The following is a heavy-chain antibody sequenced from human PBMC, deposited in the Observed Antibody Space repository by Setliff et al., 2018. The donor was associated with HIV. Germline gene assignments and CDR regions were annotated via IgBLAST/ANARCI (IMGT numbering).Heavy chain of an antibody. J-gene: IGHJ4*02. CDR2: ISWNSGNI. Sequence: GGSLRLSCTASGFTFDDYAMHWVRQPPGKGLEWVSGISWNSGNIAYADSVKGRFTISRDNARNSLYLQMNSLRAEDTALYYCATSGSYHGPLIWGQGALVTVSS. V-gene: IGHV3-9*01. D-gene: IGHD1-26*01. CDR3: ATSGSYHGPLI. CDR1: GFTFDDYA.